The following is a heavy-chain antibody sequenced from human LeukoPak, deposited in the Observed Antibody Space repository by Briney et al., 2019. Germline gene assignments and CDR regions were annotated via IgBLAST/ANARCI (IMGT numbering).Heavy chain of an antibody. D-gene: IGHD3-10*01. CDR1: GFTFRNYV. J-gene: IGHJ4*02. CDR3: AREGYYGSGSPPSLYFDY. CDR2: TSSDLNVK. Sequence: GSLRLSCAASGFTFRNYVIHWVRQAPGKGLEWVAVTSSDLNVKLYADSVKGRFTISRDNSRSTLYLQMNSLRPEDTAIYYCAREGYYGSGSPPSLYFDYWGQGTLVTVSS. V-gene: IGHV3-30-3*01.